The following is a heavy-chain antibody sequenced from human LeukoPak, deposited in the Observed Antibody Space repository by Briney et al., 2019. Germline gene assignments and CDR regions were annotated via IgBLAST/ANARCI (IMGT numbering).Heavy chain of an antibody. J-gene: IGHJ4*02. CDR2: IKQDGSEK. CDR1: GFTFNNYW. V-gene: IGHV3-7*05. D-gene: IGHD2-15*01. CDR3: AREDSASPAFDY. Sequence: GSLRLSCAASGFTFNNYWLSWVRQAPGKGLEWVANIKQDGSEKYYVDSVKGRFTISRDNAKNSLYLQMNSLRAEDTAVYYCAREDSASPAFDYWGQGTLVSVSS.